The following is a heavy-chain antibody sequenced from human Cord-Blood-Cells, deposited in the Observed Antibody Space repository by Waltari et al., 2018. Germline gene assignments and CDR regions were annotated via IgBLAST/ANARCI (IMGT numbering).Heavy chain of an antibody. D-gene: IGHD7-27*01. CDR2: IYHSGST. CDR1: GYSISSGYY. CDR3: ARDGNWGFDY. Sequence: QVQLQESGPGLVKPSETLSLTCAVSGYSISSGYYWGWIRQPPGKGLEWIGSIYHSGSTYYNPSLKSRVTISGDTSKNQFSLKRSSVTAADTAVYYCARDGNWGFDYWGQGTLVTVSS. V-gene: IGHV4-38-2*02. J-gene: IGHJ4*02.